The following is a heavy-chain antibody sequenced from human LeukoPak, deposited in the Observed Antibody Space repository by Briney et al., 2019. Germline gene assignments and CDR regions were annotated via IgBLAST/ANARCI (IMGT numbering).Heavy chain of an antibody. J-gene: IGHJ3*02. CDR2: SGSGGST. V-gene: IGHV3-23*01. Sequence: GGSLRLSCAASGFTFTIYAMTWVRQAPGKGLEWVSASGSGGSTYYADSVKGRFTISRDDSKNTAYLQMNSLKTEDTAVYYCTRHEDIVVVVAIPDAFDIWGQGTMVTVSS. CDR3: TRHEDIVVVVAIPDAFDI. D-gene: IGHD2-15*01. CDR1: GFTFTIYA.